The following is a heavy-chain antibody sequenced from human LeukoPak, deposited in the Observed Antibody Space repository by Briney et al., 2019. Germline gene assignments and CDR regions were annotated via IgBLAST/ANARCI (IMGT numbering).Heavy chain of an antibody. CDR1: GGSITSYY. J-gene: IGHJ4*02. CDR2: IYVTEST. CDR3: ARPWSRGSSGYYRDY. V-gene: IGHV4-4*07. Sequence: SETLSLTCTVSGGSITSYYWSWIRQPAGKGLEWIGRIYVTESTTYNPSLKSRVTTSIDTSKNQFSLKLSSVTAADTAVYYCARPWSRGSSGYYRDYWGQGTLVTVSS. D-gene: IGHD3-22*01.